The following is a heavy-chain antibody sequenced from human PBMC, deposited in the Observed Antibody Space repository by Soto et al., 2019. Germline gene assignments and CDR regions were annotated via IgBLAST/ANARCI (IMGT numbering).Heavy chain of an antibody. D-gene: IGHD3-22*01. CDR2: VHYSWGS. V-gene: IGHV4-59*08. Sequence: SETLSLTCTVSGGSISSYHWSWIRQTPWKGLEWIGYVHYSWGSNYNPSLKSRVAISVDTSKNQFSLKLSSVTAADTAVYYCARGSYYYDSSGYYHYWGQGPLVTVSS. CDR3: ARGSYYYDSSGYYHY. CDR1: GGSISSYH. J-gene: IGHJ4*02.